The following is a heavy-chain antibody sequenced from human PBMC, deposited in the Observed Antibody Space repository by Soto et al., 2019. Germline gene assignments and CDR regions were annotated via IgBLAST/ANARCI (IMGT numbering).Heavy chain of an antibody. CDR1: GYTFTSYD. J-gene: IGHJ6*02. Sequence: ASVKVSCKASGYTFTSYDINWVRQATGQGLEWMGWMNPNSGNTGYAQKFQGRVTMTRNTSISTAYMELSSLRSEDTAVYYCARYYYDSSGYYWDCYGMDVWGQGTTVTVSS. V-gene: IGHV1-8*01. CDR3: ARYYYDSSGYYWDCYGMDV. CDR2: MNPNSGNT. D-gene: IGHD3-22*01.